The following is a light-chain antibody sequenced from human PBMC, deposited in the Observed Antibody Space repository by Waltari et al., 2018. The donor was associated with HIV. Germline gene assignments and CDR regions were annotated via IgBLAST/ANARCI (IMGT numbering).Light chain of an antibody. CDR2: GNI. CDR1: SSNIGAGYD. J-gene: IGLJ1*01. Sequence: QSVLTQPPSVSGAPGQRVTISCTGSSSNIGAGYDVHWYQQLPGTAPKLLIYGNINRPSGVPDRFSGSESGTSASLAITGLQAEDEAEYYCQSYDSSLSGYVFGTGTKVTVL. V-gene: IGLV1-40*01. CDR3: QSYDSSLSGYV.